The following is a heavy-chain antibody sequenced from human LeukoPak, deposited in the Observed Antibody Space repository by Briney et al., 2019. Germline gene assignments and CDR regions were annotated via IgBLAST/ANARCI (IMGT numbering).Heavy chain of an antibody. CDR3: AAFVGIGYYFDY. J-gene: IGHJ4*02. V-gene: IGHV1-69*05. Sequence: ASVKVSCKASGGSFSSYAFSWVRQAPGQRLEWMGGIIPIFGTANYAQKFQGRVAITTGESTSTAYMELSSLRSEDTAVYYCAAFVGIGYYFDYWGQGTLVTVSS. CDR2: IIPIFGTA. D-gene: IGHD6-13*01. CDR1: GGSFSSYA.